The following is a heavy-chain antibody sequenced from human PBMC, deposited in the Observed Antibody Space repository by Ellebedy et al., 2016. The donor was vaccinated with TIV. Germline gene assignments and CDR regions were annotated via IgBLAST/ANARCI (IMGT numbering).Heavy chain of an antibody. CDR1: GYTFTGYY. CDR2: INPNSGGT. Sequence: ASVKVSCXASGYTFTGYYMHWVRQVPGQGLEWMGWINPNSGGTNYAQKFQGRVTMTRDTSISTAYMELSRLRSDDTAVYYCARDGDNYYYYYYMDVWGKGTTVTVSS. V-gene: IGHV1-2*02. D-gene: IGHD7-27*01. J-gene: IGHJ6*03. CDR3: ARDGDNYYYYYYMDV.